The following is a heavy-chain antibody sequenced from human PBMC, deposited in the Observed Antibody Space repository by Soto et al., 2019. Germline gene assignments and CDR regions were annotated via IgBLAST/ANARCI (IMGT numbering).Heavy chain of an antibody. V-gene: IGHV1-69*13. D-gene: IGHD3-22*01. CDR3: ARDPHTYYDSSGYPLLGAFDI. J-gene: IGHJ3*02. CDR1: GGTFSSYA. CDR2: IIPIFGTA. Sequence: SVKVSCKASGGTFSSYAISWVRQAPGPGLEWMGGIIPIFGTANYAQKFQGRVTITADESTSTAYMELSSLRSEDTAVYYCARDPHTYYDSSGYPLLGAFDIWGQGTMVTVSS.